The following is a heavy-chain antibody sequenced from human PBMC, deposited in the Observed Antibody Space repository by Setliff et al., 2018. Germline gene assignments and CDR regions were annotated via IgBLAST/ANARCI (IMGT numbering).Heavy chain of an antibody. J-gene: IGHJ4*02. CDR3: AGGRRYDYGWDFDY. D-gene: IGHD4-17*01. V-gene: IGHV4-59*04. Sequence: SETLSLTCTVSGGSISSYYWGWIRQPPGKGLEWIGCVYYSGNTYYSPSLKSRVTMFVDTSKNQFSPKLTSVTAADTAVYYCAGGRRYDYGWDFDYWGQGTLVTVSS. CDR1: GGSISSYY. CDR2: VYYSGNT.